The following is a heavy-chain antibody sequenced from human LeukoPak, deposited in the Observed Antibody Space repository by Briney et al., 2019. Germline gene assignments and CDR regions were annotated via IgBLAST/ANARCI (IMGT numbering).Heavy chain of an antibody. V-gene: IGHV3-23*01. D-gene: IGHD3-16*01. CDR3: AKDGSWGDYYFYFYIDV. CDR2: ISASGHYT. Sequence: PGGSLRLSCEASGFTFINSAMSWVRQAPGKGLEWVLGISASGHYTYNADSAKGRFTISRDNSKNTLYIQMNSLRAEDTALYYCAKDGSWGDYYFYFYIDVWCKGTTVTVSS. J-gene: IGHJ6*03. CDR1: GFTFINSA.